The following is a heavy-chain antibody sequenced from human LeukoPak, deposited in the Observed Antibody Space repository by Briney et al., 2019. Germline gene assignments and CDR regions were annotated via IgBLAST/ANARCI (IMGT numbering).Heavy chain of an antibody. CDR3: ARNTSSSPWFDP. CDR2: VYYIGTT. J-gene: IGHJ5*02. D-gene: IGHD6-6*01. CDR1: GGSVSSPDSY. V-gene: IGHV4-61*08. Sequence: KPSETLSLTCTVSGGSVSSPDSYWSWIRQPPGKGLEWIGNVYYIGTTTYSSSLKSRVTISVDTSKNQFSLEVASVTAADTAVYYCARNTSSSPWFDPWAQGTLVTVSS.